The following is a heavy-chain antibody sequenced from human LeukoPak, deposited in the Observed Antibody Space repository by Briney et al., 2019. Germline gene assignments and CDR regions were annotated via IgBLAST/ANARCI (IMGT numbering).Heavy chain of an antibody. V-gene: IGHV4-39*01. D-gene: IGHD5-18*01. Sequence: SETLSLTCTVSGGSIRSSSYYWGWIRQPPGKGLEWIGSIYYSGNTYYNPSLKSRGTISVDTSKNQFSLKLSSVTAADTAVYYCARQSTAMGTFDYWGQGTLVPVSS. CDR1: GGSIRSSSYY. J-gene: IGHJ4*02. CDR2: IYYSGNT. CDR3: ARQSTAMGTFDY.